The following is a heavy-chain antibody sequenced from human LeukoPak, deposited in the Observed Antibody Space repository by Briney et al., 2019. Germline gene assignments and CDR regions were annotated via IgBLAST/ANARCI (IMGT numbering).Heavy chain of an antibody. J-gene: IGHJ4*02. Sequence: SETLSLTCTVSGGSISSSSYYWGWIRQPPGKGLEWIGSIYYSGSTYYNPSLKSRVTISVDTSKNQFSLKLSSVTAADTAVYYCARWAHYASVFDYWGQGTLVTVSS. CDR2: IYYSGST. CDR1: GGSISSSSYY. D-gene: IGHD4-17*01. V-gene: IGHV4-39*07. CDR3: ARWAHYASVFDY.